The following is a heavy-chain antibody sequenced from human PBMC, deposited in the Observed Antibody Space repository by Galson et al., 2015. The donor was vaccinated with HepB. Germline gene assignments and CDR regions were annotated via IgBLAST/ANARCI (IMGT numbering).Heavy chain of an antibody. Sequence: SLRLSCAASGFTLSSYAMNWVRQAPGKGLEWVAVIWYDGSDKYYADSVKGRFTISRDNSKNTLYLKMDSLRVEDTGVYYCARDRHSYSFWSDYTKIYYYYHGMDVWGQGTTVTVSS. CDR3: ARDRHSYSFWSDYTKIYYYYHGMDV. V-gene: IGHV3-33*01. CDR1: GFTLSSYA. CDR2: IWYDGSDK. J-gene: IGHJ6*02. D-gene: IGHD3-3*01.